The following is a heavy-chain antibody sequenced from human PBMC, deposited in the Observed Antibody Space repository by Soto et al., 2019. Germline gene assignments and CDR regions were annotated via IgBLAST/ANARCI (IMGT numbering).Heavy chain of an antibody. J-gene: IGHJ4*02. CDR1: GFTFSSYA. CDR3: AKATYNGNYFDY. Sequence: PGVSLRLSCAASGFTFSSYAMSWVRQAPGKGLEWVSAISGSGGSPYYADSVKGRFTISRDNSKNTLYLQMNSLRAEDTAVYYCAKATYNGNYFDYRGQGTRVTVSS. CDR2: ISGSGGSP. D-gene: IGHD1-20*01. V-gene: IGHV3-23*01.